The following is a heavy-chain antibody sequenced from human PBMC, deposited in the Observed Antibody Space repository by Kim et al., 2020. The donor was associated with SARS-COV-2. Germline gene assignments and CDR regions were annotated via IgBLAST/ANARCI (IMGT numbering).Heavy chain of an antibody. CDR3: ARSVVRGVVFDY. CDR2: IYYSGST. V-gene: IGHV4-31*03. D-gene: IGHD3-10*01. J-gene: IGHJ4*02. CDR1: GGSISSGGYY. Sequence: SETLSLTCTVSGGSISSGGYYWSWIRQHPGKGLEWIGYIYYSGSTYYNPSLKSRVTISVDTSKNQFSLKLSSVTAADTAVYYCARSVVRGVVFDYWGQGTLVTVSS.